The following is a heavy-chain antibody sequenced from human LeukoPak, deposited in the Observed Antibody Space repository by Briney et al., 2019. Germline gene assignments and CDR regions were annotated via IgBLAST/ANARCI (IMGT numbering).Heavy chain of an antibody. CDR2: INTNTGNP. Sequence: GASVKVSCKASGYTFTSYAMNWVRQAPGQGLEWMGWINTNTGNPTYAQGFTGRFVFSLDTSVSTAYLQISSLKAEDTAVHYCARLGLLRYYYYMDVWGKGTTVTVSS. V-gene: IGHV7-4-1*02. CDR3: ARLGLLRYYYYMDV. J-gene: IGHJ6*03. D-gene: IGHD2-15*01. CDR1: GYTFTSYA.